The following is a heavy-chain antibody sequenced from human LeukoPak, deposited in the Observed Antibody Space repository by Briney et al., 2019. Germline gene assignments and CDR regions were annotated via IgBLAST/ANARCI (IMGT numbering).Heavy chain of an antibody. D-gene: IGHD3-16*01. CDR3: ASWGSSAFDY. J-gene: IGHJ4*02. CDR2: MYYSGST. V-gene: IGHV4-59*01. Sequence: SETLSLTCTVSGGSISSYYWSWIRQPPGKGLEWIGYMYYSGSTNYNPSLKSRVTISVDTSKNQFSLKLSSVTAADTAVYYCASWGSSAFDYWGQGTLVTVSA. CDR1: GGSISSYY.